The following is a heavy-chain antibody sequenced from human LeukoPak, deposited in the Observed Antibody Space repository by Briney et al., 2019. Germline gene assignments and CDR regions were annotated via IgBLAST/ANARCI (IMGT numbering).Heavy chain of an antibody. CDR2: IYASGST. V-gene: IGHV4-4*07. D-gene: IGHD2-15*01. CDR3: ARDGGYCSGVTCYNHYYYMDV. J-gene: IGHJ6*03. CDR1: GDSISSYY. Sequence: SETLSLTCTVSGDSISSYYWSWIQQPAGKGLEWIGRIYASGSTSYNPSLKSRVTMSVDTSKNLFSLKLTSVTAADTAVYYCARDGGYCSGVTCYNHYYYMDVWGKGTTVTISS.